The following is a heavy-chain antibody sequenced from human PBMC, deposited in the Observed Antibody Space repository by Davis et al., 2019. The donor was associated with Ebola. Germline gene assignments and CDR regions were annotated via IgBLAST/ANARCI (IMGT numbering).Heavy chain of an antibody. D-gene: IGHD2-8*01. V-gene: IGHV3-30*18. Sequence: SLNIYCAASGFTFSSYAMHWLRHAPGKGLEWVAVMSYDGSNKYYADSVKGRFTISKDNSKNTLYLRMNSLRAEDTAVYYCAKVEWGLWGQGTLVTVSS. CDR2: MSYDGSNK. J-gene: IGHJ4*02. CDR3: AKVEWGL. CDR1: GFTFSSYA.